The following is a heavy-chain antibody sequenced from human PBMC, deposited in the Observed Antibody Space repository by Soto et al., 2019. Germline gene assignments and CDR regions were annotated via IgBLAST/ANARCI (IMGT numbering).Heavy chain of an antibody. V-gene: IGHV3-30*18. CDR1: GFTFSSYG. CDR3: AKLAATQAFDY. D-gene: IGHD1-26*01. CDR2: ISYDGSNK. J-gene: IGHJ4*02. Sequence: PGGSLRLSCAASGFTFSSYGMHWVRQAPGKGLEWVAVISYDGSNKYYADSVKGRFTISRDNSKNTLYLQMNSLRAEDTSVYYCAKLAATQAFDYWGQGTLVTVSS.